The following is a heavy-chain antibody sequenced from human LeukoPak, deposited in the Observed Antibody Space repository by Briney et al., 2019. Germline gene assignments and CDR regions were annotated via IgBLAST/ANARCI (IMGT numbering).Heavy chain of an antibody. V-gene: IGHV3-23*01. CDR3: AKDDYGDYNDY. Sequence: GGSLRLSCAASGFTFSSYSMNWVRQAPGKGLEWVSAISGSGGSTYYADSVKGRFTISRDNSKNTLYLRMNSLRAEDTAVYYCAKDDYGDYNDYWGQGTLVTVSS. CDR2: ISGSGGST. D-gene: IGHD4-17*01. CDR1: GFTFSSYS. J-gene: IGHJ4*02.